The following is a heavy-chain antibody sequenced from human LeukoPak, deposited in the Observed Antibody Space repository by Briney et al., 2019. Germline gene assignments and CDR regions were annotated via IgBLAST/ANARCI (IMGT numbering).Heavy chain of an antibody. V-gene: IGHV3-33*01. CDR1: GFTFSMFG. D-gene: IGHD3-22*01. CDR3: ARNVGAYYYDSSGYYGY. Sequence: GGSLRLPCAASGFTFSMFGMHWVRQAPGKGLEWVALIWYDGGNKYYADSVKGRFTISRDNSRNTLYLQMNSLRAEDTAVYYCARNVGAYYYDSSGYYGYWGQGTLVTVSS. J-gene: IGHJ4*02. CDR2: IWYDGGNK.